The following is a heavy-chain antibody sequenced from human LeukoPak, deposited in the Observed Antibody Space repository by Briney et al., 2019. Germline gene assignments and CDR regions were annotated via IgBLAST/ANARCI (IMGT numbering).Heavy chain of an antibody. D-gene: IGHD1-26*01. J-gene: IGHJ4*02. CDR1: GFTFSSYS. Sequence: GGSLRLSCAASGFTFSSYSMNWVRQAPGKGLEWVSSISSSSSYIYYADSVKGRFTISRDNAKNSLYLQMNSLRAEDTAVYYCARDNLGGWGPDYWGQGTLVTVSS. CDR3: ARDNLGGWGPDY. V-gene: IGHV3-21*01. CDR2: ISSSSSYI.